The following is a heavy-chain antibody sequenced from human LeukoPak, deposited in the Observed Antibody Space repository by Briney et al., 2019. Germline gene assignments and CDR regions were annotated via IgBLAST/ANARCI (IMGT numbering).Heavy chain of an antibody. D-gene: IGHD6-19*01. CDR1: GYSISSGYY. Sequence: SETLSLTCTVSGYSISSGYYWGWIRQLPGKGLEWIGSFYYSGSTYYNPSLKSRVTISVDTSKNQFSLKLSSVTAADTAVYYCARRGRAVAAPGWFDPWGQGTLVTVSS. V-gene: IGHV4-38-2*02. J-gene: IGHJ5*02. CDR3: ARRGRAVAAPGWFDP. CDR2: FYYSGST.